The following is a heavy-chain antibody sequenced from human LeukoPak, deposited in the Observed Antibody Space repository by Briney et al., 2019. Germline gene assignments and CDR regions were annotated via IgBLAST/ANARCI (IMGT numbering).Heavy chain of an antibody. CDR2: IYYSGST. Sequence: SETLSLTCAVYGGSFSGYYWSWIRQPPGKGLEWIGSIYYSGSTYYNPSLKSRVTISVDTSKNQFSLKLSSVTAADTAVYYCARDSMIAAFDIWGQGTMVTVSS. CDR3: ARDSMIAAFDI. CDR1: GGSFSGYY. V-gene: IGHV4-34*01. J-gene: IGHJ3*02. D-gene: IGHD3-22*01.